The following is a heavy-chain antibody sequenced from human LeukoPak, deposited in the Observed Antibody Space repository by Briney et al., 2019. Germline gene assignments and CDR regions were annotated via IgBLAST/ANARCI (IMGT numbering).Heavy chain of an antibody. CDR3: VRLANFWSGFAD. CDR1: GYSFTTYW. Sequence: GESLEISCKGSGYSFTTYWIGWVRQMPGKGLEWMGTIYPSDSGTRYSPSFQGQVTISADKSMSTAYLQWSSLKASDTAMYYCVRLANFWSGFADWGQGTLLTVSS. CDR2: IYPSDSGT. J-gene: IGHJ4*02. V-gene: IGHV5-51*01. D-gene: IGHD3-3*01.